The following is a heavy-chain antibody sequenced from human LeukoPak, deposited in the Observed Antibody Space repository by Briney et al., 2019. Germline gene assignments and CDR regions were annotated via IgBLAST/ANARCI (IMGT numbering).Heavy chain of an antibody. J-gene: IGHJ4*02. V-gene: IGHV3-23*01. D-gene: IGHD5-24*01. CDR3: AKPLMATIFDY. CDR1: GFIFSSYA. Sequence: PGGSLRLSCAASGFIFSSYAMSWVRQAPGKGLEWVSGISGSGGTTNYADSVKGRFTISRDNSKNTLYLQMNSLRAEDTAVYYCAKPLMATIFDYWGQGTLVTVSS. CDR2: ISGSGGTT.